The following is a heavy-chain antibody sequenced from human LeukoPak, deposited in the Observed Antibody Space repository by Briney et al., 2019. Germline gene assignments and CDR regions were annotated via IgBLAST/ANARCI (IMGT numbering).Heavy chain of an antibody. CDR3: ARENCGGGSCSAFDY. Sequence: SETLSLTCTVSGGSISSYCWSWIRQPPGKGLEWIGYIYYSGSTNYNPSLKSRVTISVDTSKNQFSLKLSSVTAADTAVYYCARENCGGGSCSAFDYWGQGTLVTVSS. V-gene: IGHV4-59*01. J-gene: IGHJ4*02. CDR1: GGSISSYC. CDR2: IYYSGST. D-gene: IGHD2-15*01.